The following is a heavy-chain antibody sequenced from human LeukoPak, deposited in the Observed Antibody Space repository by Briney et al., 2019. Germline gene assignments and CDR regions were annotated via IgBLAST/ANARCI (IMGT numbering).Heavy chain of an antibody. J-gene: IGHJ4*02. CDR1: GYTFTSYD. V-gene: IGHV1-8*03. CDR3: ARGTGYDFWSGSGYYFDY. D-gene: IGHD3-3*01. Sequence: AASVKVSCKASGYTFTSYDINWVRQATGQGLEWMGWMNPNSGNTGYAQKFRGRVTITRNTSISTAYMELSSLRSEDTAVYYCARGTGYDFWSGSGYYFDYWGQGTLVTVSS. CDR2: MNPNSGNT.